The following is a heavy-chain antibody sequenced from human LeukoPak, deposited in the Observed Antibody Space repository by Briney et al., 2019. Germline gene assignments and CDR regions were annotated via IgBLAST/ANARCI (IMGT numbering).Heavy chain of an antibody. CDR3: AKCSTSAYTTGWCNWIDP. CDR2: IGGSNGIT. Sequence: GGSLRLSCAASRFTFNSYAMSWVRQAPGKGLEWVSVIGGSNGITFYVGSVKGRFTISRDNSKDTLYLQMNSLRAEDTAVYYCAKCSTSAYTTGWCNWIDPWGQGTLVTVSS. D-gene: IGHD6-19*01. V-gene: IGHV3-23*01. CDR1: RFTFNSYA. J-gene: IGHJ5*02.